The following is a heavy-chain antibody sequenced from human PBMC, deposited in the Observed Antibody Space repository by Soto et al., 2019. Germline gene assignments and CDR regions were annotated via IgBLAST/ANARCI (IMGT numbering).Heavy chain of an antibody. D-gene: IGHD3-10*01. J-gene: IGHJ6*02. Sequence: LRLSCAASGFTFSSYSMNWVRQAPGKGLEWVSSISSSSYIYYADSVKGRFTISRDNAKNSLYLQMNSLRAEDTAVYYCARDSQYYYGSGSYYKPYYYYGMDVWGQGTTVTVSS. CDR1: GFTFSSYS. CDR2: ISSSSYI. CDR3: ARDSQYYYGSGSYYKPYYYYGMDV. V-gene: IGHV3-21*01.